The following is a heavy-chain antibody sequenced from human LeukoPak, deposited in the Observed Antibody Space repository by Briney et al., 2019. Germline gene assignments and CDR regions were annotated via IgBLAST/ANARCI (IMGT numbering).Heavy chain of an antibody. CDR2: ITGSGGNT. Sequence: GGSLRLSCAASGFTFSNYAMSWVRQAPGKGLEWVSAITGSGGNTYYADSVKGRFTTSRDNSKNTVFLQMNSLRAEDTAVYYCAKWGDYDVLAGYYVSDYWGQGTLVTVSS. J-gene: IGHJ4*02. CDR1: GFTFSNYA. CDR3: AKWGDYDVLAGYYVSDY. V-gene: IGHV3-23*01. D-gene: IGHD3-9*01.